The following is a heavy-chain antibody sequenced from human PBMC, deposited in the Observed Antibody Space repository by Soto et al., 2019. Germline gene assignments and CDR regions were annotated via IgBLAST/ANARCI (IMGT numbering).Heavy chain of an antibody. CDR2: MSGSGGSI. Sequence: GGSLRLSCAASGFTFGSYAMTWVRQAPGKGLEWVSTMSGSGGSIYYADSVQGRFTISRDNSKNTLYLQMNSLRAEDTAVYYCDRNPKVPASYYYGLDVWGQGTTVTVSS. J-gene: IGHJ6*02. CDR3: DRNPKVPASYYYGLDV. CDR1: GFTFGSYA. D-gene: IGHD2-2*01. V-gene: IGHV3-23*01.